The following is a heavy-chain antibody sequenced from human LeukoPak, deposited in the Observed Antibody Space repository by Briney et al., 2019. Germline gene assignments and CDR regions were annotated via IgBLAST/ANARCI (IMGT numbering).Heavy chain of an antibody. D-gene: IGHD3-22*01. CDR1: GGSISSSSYY. J-gene: IGHJ4*02. V-gene: IGHV4-39*01. CDR3: ARHLQQTYYYDSSGYYYDY. Sequence: AETLSLTCTVSGGSISSSSYYWGWIRQPPGKGLEWIGSIYYSGSTYYNPSLKSRVTISVDTSKNQFSLKLSSVTAADTAVYYCARHLQQTYYYDSSGYYYDYWGQGTLVTVSS. CDR2: IYYSGST.